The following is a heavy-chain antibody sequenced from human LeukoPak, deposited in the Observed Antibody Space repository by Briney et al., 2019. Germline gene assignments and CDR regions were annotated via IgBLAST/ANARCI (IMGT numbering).Heavy chain of an antibody. Sequence: PGGSLRLSCAASGFTFSSYWMSWIRQAPGKGLEWVASIKQDGSEKYYVDSVKGRFTISRDNAKNSLYLQMNSLRAEDTAVYYCARAYYDFWSGYSYVFDYWGQGTLVTVSS. J-gene: IGHJ4*02. CDR3: ARAYYDFWSGYSYVFDY. CDR2: IKQDGSEK. D-gene: IGHD3-3*01. CDR1: GFTFSSYW. V-gene: IGHV3-7*01.